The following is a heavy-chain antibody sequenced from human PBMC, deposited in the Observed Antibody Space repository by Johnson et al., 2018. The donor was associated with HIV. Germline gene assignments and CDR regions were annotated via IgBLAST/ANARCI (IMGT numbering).Heavy chain of an antibody. CDR2: IYSDGSS. CDR1: RFAVSSNY. V-gene: IGHV3-66*01. D-gene: IGHD5-12*01. Sequence: VQLVESGGGLVQPGGSLRLSCVASRFAVSSNYMSWVRQAPGKGLEWVSGIYSDGSSYYADSVKGRFTISRDNSKNTLFLQMKSLRAEDTAGYYWARGSGYSTGAFDGWGQGTMVTVSS. J-gene: IGHJ3*01. CDR3: ARGSGYSTGAFDG.